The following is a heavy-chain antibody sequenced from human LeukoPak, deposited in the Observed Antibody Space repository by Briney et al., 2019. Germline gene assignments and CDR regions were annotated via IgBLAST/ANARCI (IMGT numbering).Heavy chain of an antibody. Sequence: SETLSLTCAVYGGSFSGYYWSWIRQPPGKGLEWIGEINHSGSTNYNPSLKSRVTISVDTSKNQFSLKLSFVTAADTAVYYCARGRPVDTAMVTGVYYFDYWGQGTLVTVSS. CDR3: ARGRPVDTAMVTGVYYFDY. CDR1: GGSFSGYY. J-gene: IGHJ4*02. CDR2: INHSGST. V-gene: IGHV4-34*01. D-gene: IGHD5-18*01.